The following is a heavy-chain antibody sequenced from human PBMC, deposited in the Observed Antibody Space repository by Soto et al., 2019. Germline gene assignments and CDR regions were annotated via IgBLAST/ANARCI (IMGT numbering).Heavy chain of an antibody. CDR2: IMPTVDSA. D-gene: IGHD3-10*01. V-gene: IGHV1-69*01. CDR1: GGNLSGYA. J-gene: IGHJ6*02. Sequence: QVQVVEAGGWVKTPWSSVKGSCKAFGGNLSGYAISWGAPAPGKGVEWVGGIMPTVDSANYAQNFQGRLTISADESTSTANLELSSLRSDDTAVYYCAVAAVREIMAQESSGMAVWGQGTTVIVSS. CDR3: AVAAVREIMAQESSGMAV.